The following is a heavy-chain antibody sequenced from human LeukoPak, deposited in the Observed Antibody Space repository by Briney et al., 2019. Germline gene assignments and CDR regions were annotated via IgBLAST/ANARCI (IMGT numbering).Heavy chain of an antibody. J-gene: IGHJ3*02. D-gene: IGHD3-9*01. Sequence: GGSLRLSCAASGFTFSSYSMNWVRQAPGKGLEWVAVIWYDGSNKYYADSVKGRFTISRDNSKDTLYLQMNSLRAEDTAVYYCARPFLTGYYGVGAFDIWGQGTMVTVSS. CDR2: IWYDGSNK. CDR3: ARPFLTGYYGVGAFDI. CDR1: GFTFSSYS. V-gene: IGHV3-33*08.